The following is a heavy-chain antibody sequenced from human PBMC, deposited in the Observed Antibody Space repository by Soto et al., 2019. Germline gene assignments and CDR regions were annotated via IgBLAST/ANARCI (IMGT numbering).Heavy chain of an antibody. Sequence: QVQLQQWGAGLLKPSETLSLTCAVYGGSFSGYYWSWIRQPPGKGLEWIGEINHSGSTNYNPSLKSRVTISVDTSKNQFSLKLSSVTAADTAVYYCARRNSGYGGAPSYWGQGTLVTVSS. V-gene: IGHV4-34*01. CDR1: GGSFSGYY. CDR2: INHSGST. D-gene: IGHD5-12*01. CDR3: ARRNSGYGGAPSY. J-gene: IGHJ4*02.